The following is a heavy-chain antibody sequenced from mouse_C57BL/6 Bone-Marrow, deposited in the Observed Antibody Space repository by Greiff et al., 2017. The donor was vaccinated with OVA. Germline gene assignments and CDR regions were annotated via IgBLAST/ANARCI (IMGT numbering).Heavy chain of an antibody. J-gene: IGHJ3*01. V-gene: IGHV10-3*01. CDR3: VRVGSNPSWFAY. CDR1: GFTFNTYA. D-gene: IGHD2-5*01. Sequence: EVQGVESGGGLVQPKGSLKLSCAASGFTFNTYAMHWVRQAPGKGLEWVARIRSKSSNYATYYADSVKDRFTISRDDSQSMLYLQMNNLKTEDTAMYYCVRVGSNPSWFAYWGQGTLVTVSA. CDR2: IRSKSSNYAT.